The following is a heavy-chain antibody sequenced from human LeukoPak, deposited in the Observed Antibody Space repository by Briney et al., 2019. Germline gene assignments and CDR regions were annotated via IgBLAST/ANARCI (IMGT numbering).Heavy chain of an antibody. CDR1: GGSISSYY. V-gene: IGHV4-59*12. Sequence: SETLSLTCTVSGGSISSYYWSWIRQPPGKGLEWIGYIYYSGSTNYNPSLKSRVTISVDTSKNQFSLKLSSVTAADTAVYYCARAPWAYGNYVHAFDIWGHGTMVTVSS. D-gene: IGHD4-11*01. CDR2: IYYSGST. J-gene: IGHJ3*02. CDR3: ARAPWAYGNYVHAFDI.